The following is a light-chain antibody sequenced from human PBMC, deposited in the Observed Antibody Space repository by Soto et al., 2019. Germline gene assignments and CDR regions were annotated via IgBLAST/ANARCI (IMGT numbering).Light chain of an antibody. V-gene: IGKV1-5*03. J-gene: IGKJ4*01. Sequence: DIQMTQSPSTLSASVGDRVTITCRASQSISSWLAWYQQKPGKAPKLLIYKASSLESGVPSRFSGSGSGTEFTLSISSLQPDDFATYYCQQYNSYSPLTFGGGTKGDI. CDR1: QSISSW. CDR2: KAS. CDR3: QQYNSYSPLT.